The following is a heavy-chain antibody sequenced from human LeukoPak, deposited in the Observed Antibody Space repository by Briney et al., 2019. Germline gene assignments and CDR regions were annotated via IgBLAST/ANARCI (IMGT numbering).Heavy chain of an antibody. CDR2: IKQDGSEK. CDR1: GFTFSSYW. Sequence: GGSLRLSCAASGFTFSSYWMSWVRQAPGKGLEWVANIKQDGSEKYYVDSVKGRFTISRDNAKNSLYLQMNSLRAEDTAVYYCARDSSSSSWYRRWAPDLNWFDPWGQGTLVTVSS. V-gene: IGHV3-7*01. D-gene: IGHD6-13*01. CDR3: ARDSSSSSWYRRWAPDLNWFDP. J-gene: IGHJ5*02.